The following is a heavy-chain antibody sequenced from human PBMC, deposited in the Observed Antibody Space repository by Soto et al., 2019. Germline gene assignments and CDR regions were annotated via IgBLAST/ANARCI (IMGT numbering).Heavy chain of an antibody. CDR1: GGSFSRYS. Sequence: SVKVSCKASGGSFSRYSMNWVRQAPGQGLEWIGGIVPIFRTTKYAQNFQGRVTITADESTTTAYMELSGLRSEDTAVYYCARSYRTAALPPDFWSGHYWDYWGQGTLVTVSS. CDR3: ARSYRTAALPPDFWSGHYWDY. V-gene: IGHV1-69*13. CDR2: IVPIFRTT. D-gene: IGHD3-3*01. J-gene: IGHJ4*02.